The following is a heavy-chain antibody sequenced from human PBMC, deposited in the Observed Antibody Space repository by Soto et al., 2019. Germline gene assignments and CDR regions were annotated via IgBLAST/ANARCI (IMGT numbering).Heavy chain of an antibody. V-gene: IGHV5-51*01. CDR1: GYSFTSYW. CDR2: IYPGDSDT. Sequence: GESLKISCKGSGYSFTSYWIGWVRQMPGKGLEWMGIIYPGDSDTRYSPSFQGQVTISADKSISTAYLQWSSLKASDTAMYYCAIYQLLSSDWFDPWGQGTLVTVSS. J-gene: IGHJ5*02. D-gene: IGHD2-2*01. CDR3: AIYQLLSSDWFDP.